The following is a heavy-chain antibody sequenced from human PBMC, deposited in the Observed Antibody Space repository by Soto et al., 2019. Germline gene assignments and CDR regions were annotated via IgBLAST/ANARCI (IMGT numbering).Heavy chain of an antibody. CDR1: GYSFSTYW. CDR2: IYPGDSDV. CDR3: ARQGGGLAY. J-gene: IGHJ4*02. V-gene: IGHV5-51*01. Sequence: GESLKISCKGSGYSFSTYWIAWVRQLPGEGLEWMGIIYPGDSDVRYSPSFQGQVTFSADKSISTAYLQWSSLKASDTAMYYCARQGGGLAYWGQGTLVTVSS. D-gene: IGHD2-15*01.